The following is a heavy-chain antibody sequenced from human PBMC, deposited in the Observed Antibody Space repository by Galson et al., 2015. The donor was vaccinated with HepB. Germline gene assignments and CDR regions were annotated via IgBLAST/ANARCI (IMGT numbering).Heavy chain of an antibody. J-gene: IGHJ4*02. CDR3: AGHTAMARACHY. Sequence: SVKVSCKASGGTFSSYAISWVRQAPGQGLEWMGGIIPIFGTANYAQKFQGRVTITADKSTSTAYMELSSLRSEDTAVYYCAGHTAMARACHYWGQGTLVTVSS. D-gene: IGHD5-18*01. CDR1: GGTFSSYA. V-gene: IGHV1-69*06. CDR2: IIPIFGTA.